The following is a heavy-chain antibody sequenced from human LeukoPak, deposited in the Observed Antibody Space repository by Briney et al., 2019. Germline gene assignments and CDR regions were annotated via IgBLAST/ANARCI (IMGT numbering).Heavy chain of an antibody. CDR1: GFTFSIYA. CDR3: AKDRVTGTTGGAFDI. V-gene: IGHV3-23*01. CDR2: ISGSGGST. D-gene: IGHD1-20*01. Sequence: GGSLRLSCAASGFTFSIYAMSWVRRAPGKGLEWVSAISGSGGSTYYADSVKGRFTISRDNSKNTLYLQMNSLRAEDTAVYYCAKDRVTGTTGGAFDIWGQGTMVTVSS. J-gene: IGHJ3*02.